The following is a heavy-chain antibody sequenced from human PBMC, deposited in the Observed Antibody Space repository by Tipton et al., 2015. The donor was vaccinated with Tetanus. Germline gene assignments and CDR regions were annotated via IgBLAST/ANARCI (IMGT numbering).Heavy chain of an antibody. V-gene: IGHV4-59*01. CDR2: IYHSESA. D-gene: IGHD3-16*01. CDR3: VGDREKIMTSDRRQRRATNYYYHYGLDV. J-gene: IGHJ6*02. CDR1: GGSLSGYH. Sequence: TLSLTCTVSGGSLSGYHWNWIRQSPGKGLEWIGNIYHSESANYNPSLKSRVTISVDTSKNQITLTLKSVTAADTALYYYVGDREKIMTSDRRQRRATNYYYHYGLDVWGQGTTVTVSS.